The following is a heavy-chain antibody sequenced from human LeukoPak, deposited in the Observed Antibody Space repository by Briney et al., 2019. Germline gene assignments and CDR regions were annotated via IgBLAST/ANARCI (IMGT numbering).Heavy chain of an antibody. Sequence: GGSLRLSCAASGFTFSSYSMNWVRQAPGKGLEWFGRIKSKTDGGTTEYAAPVKGRFTISRDDSKNTLYLQMNSLKTEDTALYYCTVQLSQWGQGTLVTVSS. CDR1: GFTFSSYS. D-gene: IGHD6-6*01. J-gene: IGHJ4*02. V-gene: IGHV3-15*01. CDR3: TVQLSQ. CDR2: IKSKTDGGTT.